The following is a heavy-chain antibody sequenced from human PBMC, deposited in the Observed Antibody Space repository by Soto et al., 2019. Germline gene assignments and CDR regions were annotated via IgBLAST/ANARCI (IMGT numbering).Heavy chain of an antibody. V-gene: IGHV4-59*01. J-gene: IGHJ4*02. CDR3: ARKNSGSYSGLDY. D-gene: IGHD1-26*01. Sequence: SETLSLTCTVSGGSISSYYCSWIRQPPGKGLEWIGYIYYSGSTNYNPSLKSRVTISVDTSKNQFSLKLSSVTAADTAVYYCARKNSGSYSGLDYWGQGTLVTVSS. CDR1: GGSISSYY. CDR2: IYYSGST.